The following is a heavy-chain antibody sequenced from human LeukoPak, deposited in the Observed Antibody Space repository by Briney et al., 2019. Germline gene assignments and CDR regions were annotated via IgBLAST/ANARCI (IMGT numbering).Heavy chain of an antibody. CDR3: VKDSYYDSRSLVYFDY. Sequence: GGSLRLSCAASGFIFNNYGLVWVRQAPGKGLEWVSAISNDGGGTTYADFVKGRFTISRDNSKNTLYLQMNSLRAEDTAVYYCVKDSYYDSRSLVYFDYWGQGTLVTVSS. CDR1: GFIFNNYG. CDR2: ISNDGGGT. V-gene: IGHV3-23*01. D-gene: IGHD3-22*01. J-gene: IGHJ4*02.